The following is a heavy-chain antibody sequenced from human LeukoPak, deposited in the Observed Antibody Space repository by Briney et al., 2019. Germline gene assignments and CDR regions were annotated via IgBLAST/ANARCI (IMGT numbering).Heavy chain of an antibody. J-gene: IGHJ4*02. Sequence: SETLSLTCTVSGGSISSSSYYWGWIRQPPGKGLEWIGNIYYSGSTYYNPSLKSRVTISVDTSKNQFSLKLSSVTAADTAVYYCAREVWYDILTGYYFDYWGQGTLVTVSS. V-gene: IGHV4-39*07. CDR3: AREVWYDILTGYYFDY. D-gene: IGHD3-9*01. CDR2: IYYSGST. CDR1: GGSISSSSYY.